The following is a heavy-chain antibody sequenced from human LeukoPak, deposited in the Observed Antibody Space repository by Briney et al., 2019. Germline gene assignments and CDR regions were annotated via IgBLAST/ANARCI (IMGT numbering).Heavy chain of an antibody. V-gene: IGHV3-30*04. CDR2: MSFDGSHK. D-gene: IGHD3-10*01. J-gene: IGHJ3*02. CDR3: ARDQYSTMVRGVIPHDAFDI. CDR1: AFTFSSYA. Sequence: PGRSLRLSCAASAFTFSSYAMHWVRQAPGKGLEWVAVMSFDGSHKYYADSVKGRLTISRDNSKNTLYLQMNSRRAEDTAVYYCARDQYSTMVRGVIPHDAFDIWGQGTMVTVSS.